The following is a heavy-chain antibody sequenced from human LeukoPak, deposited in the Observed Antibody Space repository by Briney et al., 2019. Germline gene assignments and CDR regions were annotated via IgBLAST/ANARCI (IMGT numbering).Heavy chain of an antibody. J-gene: IGHJ3*02. CDR3: ARDLFSAHDAFDI. Sequence: GGSLRLSCAASGFTFSNYNMNWVRQAPGKGPEWVSYISSSSSTIYYADSVKGRFTISRDNAKKSLSLQMNSLRAEDTAVYYCARDLFSAHDAFDIWGQGTMVTVSS. V-gene: IGHV3-48*01. CDR1: GFTFSNYN. CDR2: ISSSSSTI. D-gene: IGHD3-10*01.